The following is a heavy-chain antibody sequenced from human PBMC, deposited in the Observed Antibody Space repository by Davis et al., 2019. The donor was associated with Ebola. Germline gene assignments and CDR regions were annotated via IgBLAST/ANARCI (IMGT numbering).Heavy chain of an antibody. CDR3: VKDGFCVSDTCYRGWFDP. CDR1: GFSFSDSG. J-gene: IGHJ5*02. CDR2: IGSNGIKT. Sequence: PGGSLRLSCSASGFSFSDSGMHWVRQAPGRRLEYLSFIGSNGIKTYYTDSVKDRFIISRDNSRNTLYLQMSSLTPEDTAIYYCVKDGFCVSDTCYRGWFDPWGQGTLVTVSS. V-gene: IGHV3-64D*06. D-gene: IGHD5/OR15-5a*01.